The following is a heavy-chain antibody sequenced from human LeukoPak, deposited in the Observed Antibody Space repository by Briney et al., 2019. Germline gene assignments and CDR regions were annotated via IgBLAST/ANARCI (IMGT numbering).Heavy chain of an antibody. CDR3: ARGTVVVVAATPGYAFDI. Sequence: PSETLSLTCAVYGESFSGYYWSRIRQPPGKGLEWIGEINHSGSTNYNPSLKSRVTISVDTSKNQFSLKLSSVTAADTAVYYCARGTVVVVAATPGYAFDIWGQGTMVTVSS. CDR1: GESFSGYY. CDR2: INHSGST. D-gene: IGHD2-15*01. V-gene: IGHV4-34*01. J-gene: IGHJ3*02.